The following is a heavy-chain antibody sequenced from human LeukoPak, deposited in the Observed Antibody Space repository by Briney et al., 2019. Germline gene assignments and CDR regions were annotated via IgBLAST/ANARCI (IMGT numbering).Heavy chain of an antibody. Sequence: SVKVSCKASGGTFSSYAISWVRQAPGQGLEWMGRIIPIFGTANYAQKFQGRVTITTDESTSTAYMEQSSLRSEDTAVYYCARSSLFGVVTGYFDYWGQGTLVTVSS. CDR3: ARSSLFGVVTGYFDY. CDR1: GGTFSSYA. CDR2: IIPIFGTA. V-gene: IGHV1-69*05. D-gene: IGHD3-3*01. J-gene: IGHJ4*02.